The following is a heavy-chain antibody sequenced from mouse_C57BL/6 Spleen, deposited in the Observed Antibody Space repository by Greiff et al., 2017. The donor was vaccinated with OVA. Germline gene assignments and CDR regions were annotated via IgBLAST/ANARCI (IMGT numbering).Heavy chain of an antibody. J-gene: IGHJ1*03. Sequence: EVQLVESGGGLVKPGGSLKLSCAASGFTFSDYGMHWVRQAPEKGLEWVAYISSGSSTIYYADTVKGRFTISRDNAKNTLFLQMTSLRSEDTAMYYCARGGYYYGSSYVYFDVWGTGTTVTVSS. CDR1: GFTFSDYG. CDR2: ISSGSSTI. D-gene: IGHD1-1*01. V-gene: IGHV5-17*01. CDR3: ARGGYYYGSSYVYFDV.